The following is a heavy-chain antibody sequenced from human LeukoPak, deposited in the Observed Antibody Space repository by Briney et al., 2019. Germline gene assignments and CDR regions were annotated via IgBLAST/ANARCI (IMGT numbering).Heavy chain of an antibody. J-gene: IGHJ6*02. Sequence: VGSLRLSCAASGFSLSIYWMSWVRQAPGKGLEWVANINQNGSAKYYVDSVKGRFTISRDNAKNTLSLQMNSLRAEDTAVFYCVRAGGPHTVDVWGQGTTVTVSS. D-gene: IGHD2-8*02. CDR1: GFSLSIYW. CDR2: INQNGSAK. V-gene: IGHV3-7*01. CDR3: VRAGGPHTVDV.